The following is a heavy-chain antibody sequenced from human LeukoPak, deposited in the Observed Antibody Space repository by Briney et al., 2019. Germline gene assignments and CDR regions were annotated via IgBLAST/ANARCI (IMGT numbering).Heavy chain of an antibody. J-gene: IGHJ3*02. V-gene: IGHV3-7*01. D-gene: IGHD2-21*01. CDR2: IKQDGSEK. CDR1: GFTFSSYW. CDR3: ARACGGDCYDAFDI. Sequence: GGSLRLSCAASGFTFSSYWMSWVRQAPGKGLEWVANIKQDGSEKYYVGSVRGRFTISRDNAKNSLYLQMDSLGAEDTAIYYCARACGGDCYDAFDIWGQGTMVTVSS.